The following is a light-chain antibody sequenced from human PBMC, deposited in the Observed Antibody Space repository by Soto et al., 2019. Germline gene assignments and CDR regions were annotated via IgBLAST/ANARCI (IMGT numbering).Light chain of an antibody. CDR2: GAS. Sequence: EIVMTQSPATLSVSPGERATLSCRASQSVSSNLAWYQQKPGQAPRLLIYGASTRATGIPARFSGSGSGTQFTLTITSLQSADFALSYCQHYNNFPVTFGHATKV. CDR1: QSVSSN. J-gene: IGKJ1*01. CDR3: QHYNNFPVT. V-gene: IGKV3-15*01.